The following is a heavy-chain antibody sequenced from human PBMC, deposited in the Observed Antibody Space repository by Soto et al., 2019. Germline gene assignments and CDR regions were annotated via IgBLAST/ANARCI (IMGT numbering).Heavy chain of an antibody. CDR2: ISSSGSTI. J-gene: IGHJ6*02. D-gene: IGHD3-10*01. CDR3: AGGGGDYYYYGMDV. CDR1: GFTFSSYE. Sequence: EVQLVESGGGLVQPGGSLRLSCAASGFTFSSYEMNWVRQAPGKGLEWVSYISSSGSTIYYADSVKGRFTISRDNAENSLYLQMNSLRAEDTAVYYCAGGGGDYYYYGMDVWGQGTTVTVSS. V-gene: IGHV3-48*03.